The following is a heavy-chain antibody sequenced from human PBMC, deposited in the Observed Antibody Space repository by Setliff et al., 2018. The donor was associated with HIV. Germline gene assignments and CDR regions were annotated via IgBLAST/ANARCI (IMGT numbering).Heavy chain of an antibody. Sequence: ASVKVSCKASGYIFTSYAIHWVRQAPGQRLEWMGWINTGQGNTKYSQEFQGRVTITRDTSATTAYMELSSLRSEDMAVYYCARARGSSGWYAWFDPWGQGTLVTVSS. CDR1: GYIFTSYA. CDR3: ARARGSSGWYAWFDP. D-gene: IGHD6-13*01. CDR2: INTGQGNT. V-gene: IGHV1-3*03. J-gene: IGHJ5*02.